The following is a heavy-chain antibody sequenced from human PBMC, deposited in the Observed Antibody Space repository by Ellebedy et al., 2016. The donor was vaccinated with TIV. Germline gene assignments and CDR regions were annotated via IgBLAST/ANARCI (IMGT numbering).Heavy chain of an antibody. V-gene: IGHV1-69*13. CDR1: GGTFSSYA. Sequence: AASVKVSCKASGGTFSSYAISWVRQAPGQGLEWMGGIIPIFGTANYAQKFQGRVTITADESTSTAYMELSSLRSEDTAVYYCARGPLDYYGSGSYYSWFDPWGQGTLVTVSS. CDR2: IIPIFGTA. J-gene: IGHJ5*02. CDR3: ARGPLDYYGSGSYYSWFDP. D-gene: IGHD3-10*01.